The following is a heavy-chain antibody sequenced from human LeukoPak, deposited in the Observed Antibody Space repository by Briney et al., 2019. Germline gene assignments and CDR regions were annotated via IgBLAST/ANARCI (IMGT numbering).Heavy chain of an antibody. CDR3: AKGRWGLTINNFGL. V-gene: IGHV3-23*01. D-gene: IGHD3/OR15-3a*01. CDR2: IIGGAGST. J-gene: IGHJ3*01. CDR1: GFSFSSHG. Sequence: GGTLRLSCAASGFSFSSHGMSWVRQAPGKGLEWVSGIIGGAGSTYYGDSVKGRFTISRDSSKNTLYLQMNSLGGEDTALYYCAKGRWGLTINNFGLWGQGTMVTVSS.